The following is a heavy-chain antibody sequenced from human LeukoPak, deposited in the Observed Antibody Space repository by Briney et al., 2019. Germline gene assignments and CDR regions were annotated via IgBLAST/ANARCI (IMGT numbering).Heavy chain of an antibody. CDR2: INPNSGGT. D-gene: IGHD3-3*01. V-gene: IGHV1-2*04. J-gene: IGHJ6*02. CDR3: ARALSLWSGYSYYYYGMDV. Sequence: ASVKVSCKASGYTFTGYYMHWVRQAPAQGLQWMGWINPNSGGTNYAQKFQGWVTMTRDTSISTAYMELSRLRSDDTAVYYCARALSLWSGYSYYYYGMDVWGQGTTITVSS. CDR1: GYTFTGYY.